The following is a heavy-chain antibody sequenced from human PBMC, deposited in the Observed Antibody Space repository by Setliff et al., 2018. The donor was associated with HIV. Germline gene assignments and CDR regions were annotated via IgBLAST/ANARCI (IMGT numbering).Heavy chain of an antibody. D-gene: IGHD1-26*01. Sequence: SVKVSCKTSGGTFRRYTITWVRQAPGQGLAWMGGIIPVVGVADYAQKFQGRVTNTTDESTSTAYIEVNGLRSEDTAIYYCARESSYLGAFDIWGQGTMVTVSS. J-gene: IGHJ3*02. CDR1: GGTFRRYT. CDR3: ARESSYLGAFDI. CDR2: IIPVVGVA. V-gene: IGHV1-69*16.